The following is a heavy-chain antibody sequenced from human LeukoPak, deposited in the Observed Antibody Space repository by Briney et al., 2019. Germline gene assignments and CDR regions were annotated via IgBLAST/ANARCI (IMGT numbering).Heavy chain of an antibody. CDR2: MYSGYSDT. CDR3: ARSGYTGAPYYFDA. Sequence: GESLSISCKGGGYSFTNYWIGWVRQLPGRGREGVGIMYSGYSDTTYSPSFQGQLTISADKSISTAYLQWSSLKASDTAMYYCARSGYTGAPYYFDAWGQGTLVTVSS. J-gene: IGHJ5*02. V-gene: IGHV5-51*01. D-gene: IGHD6-13*01. CDR1: GYSFTNYW.